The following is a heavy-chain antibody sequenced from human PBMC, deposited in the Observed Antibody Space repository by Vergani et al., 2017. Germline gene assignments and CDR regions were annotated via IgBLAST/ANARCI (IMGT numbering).Heavy chain of an antibody. CDR2: ISWNSGSI. Sequence: EVQLVESGGGLVQPGRSLRLSCAASGFTFADYAMHWVRQPPGKGLEWVSGISWNSGSIGYADAVKGRFTISIDNAKNSLYLQMNSLRAEDTAFYYCAKGGDYYYYYMDVWGKGTTVTVSS. CDR1: GFTFADYA. CDR3: AKGGDYYYYYMDV. J-gene: IGHJ6*03. V-gene: IGHV3-9*01.